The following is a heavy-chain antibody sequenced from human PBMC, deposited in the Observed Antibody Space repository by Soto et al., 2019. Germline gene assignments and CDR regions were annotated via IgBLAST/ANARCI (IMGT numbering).Heavy chain of an antibody. V-gene: IGHV3-30*18. D-gene: IGHD6-6*01. J-gene: IGHJ6*02. CDR3: AKDSSSSSPLYYYDYYGMYV. CDR2: ISYDGSNK. CDR1: GFTFSSYG. Sequence: QVQLVESGGGVVQPGRSLRLSCAASGFTFSSYGMHWVRQAPGTGLEWVAVISYDGSNKYYADSVKGRFAISRDNSKNTMYLQMSSLRAEDTAVYYCAKDSSSSSPLYYYDYYGMYVWGQGTTVTVAS.